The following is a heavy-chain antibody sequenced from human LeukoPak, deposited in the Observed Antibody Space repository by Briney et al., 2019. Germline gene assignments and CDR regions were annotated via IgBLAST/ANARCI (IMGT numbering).Heavy chain of an antibody. CDR3: AREIGSAARGR. CDR2: IREDGSKK. CDR1: GFTFTSYW. Sequence: GGSLRLSCAASGFTFTSYWMSWVRQAPGKGLEWVANIREDGSKKYYVDSVKGRFTISRDNAKNSMYLQMNSLRAEDTAVYYCAREIGSAARGRWGQGTLVTVSS. J-gene: IGHJ4*02. V-gene: IGHV3-7*05. D-gene: IGHD6-13*01.